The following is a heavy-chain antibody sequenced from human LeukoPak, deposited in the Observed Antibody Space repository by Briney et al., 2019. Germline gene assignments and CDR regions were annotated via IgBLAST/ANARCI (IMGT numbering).Heavy chain of an antibody. CDR1: GFTFSNYS. Sequence: GGSLRLSCAASGFTFSNYSMNWVRQAPGKGLEWVSSISSSSSYIYYADSVKGRFTISRDNAKNSLYLQMNSLRAEDTAVYYCASSSGPYFDYWGEGTLVTVSS. J-gene: IGHJ4*02. CDR3: ASSSGPYFDY. D-gene: IGHD3-10*01. CDR2: ISSSSSYI. V-gene: IGHV3-21*01.